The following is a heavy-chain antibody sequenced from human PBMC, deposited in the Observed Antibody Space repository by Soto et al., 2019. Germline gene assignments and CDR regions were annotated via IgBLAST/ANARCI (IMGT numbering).Heavy chain of an antibody. CDR1: GGTFSSYA. CDR2: IIPIFGTA. CDR3: ARVPRNVGYSSSWYSYYYYGMDV. J-gene: IGHJ6*02. V-gene: IGHV1-69*13. Sequence: GASVKVSCKASGGTFSSYAISWVRQAPGQGLEWMGGIIPIFGTANYAQKFQGRVTITADESTSTAYMELSSLRSEDTAVYYCARVPRNVGYSSSWYSYYYYGMDVWGQGTTVTVSS. D-gene: IGHD6-13*01.